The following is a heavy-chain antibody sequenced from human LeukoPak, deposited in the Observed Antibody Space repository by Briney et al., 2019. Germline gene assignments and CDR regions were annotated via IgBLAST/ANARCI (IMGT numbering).Heavy chain of an antibody. J-gene: IGHJ6*02. D-gene: IGHD1-26*01. Sequence: SETLSLTCTVSGGSISSHYWSWIRQPPGKGLEWIGYIYYSGSTNYNPSLKSRVTISVDTSKNQFSLKLSSVTAADTAVYYCARDRYSGSYYTHYYYYGMDVWGQGTTVTVSS. V-gene: IGHV4-59*11. CDR2: IYYSGST. CDR3: ARDRYSGSYYTHYYYYGMDV. CDR1: GGSISSHY.